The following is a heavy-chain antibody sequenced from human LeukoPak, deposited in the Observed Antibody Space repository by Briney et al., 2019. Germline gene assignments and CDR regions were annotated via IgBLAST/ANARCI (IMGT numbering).Heavy chain of an antibody. CDR1: GYTFTSYG. J-gene: IGHJ3*02. CDR3: ARGAVAGTASKGGAFDI. V-gene: IGHV1-18*01. D-gene: IGHD6-19*01. CDR2: ISAYNGNT. Sequence: ASVKVSCKASGYTFTSYGISWVRQAPGQGLECLGWISAYNGNTNYAQKLQGRVTMTTDTSTSTAYMELRSLRSDDTAVYYCARGAVAGTASKGGAFDIWGQGTMVTVSS.